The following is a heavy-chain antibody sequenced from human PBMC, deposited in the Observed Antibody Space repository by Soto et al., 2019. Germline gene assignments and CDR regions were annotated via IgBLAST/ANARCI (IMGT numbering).Heavy chain of an antibody. CDR3: ARMESFGSLNWFDP. CDR2: MNPGSGDT. CDR1: GYTFTNND. Sequence: SVKGSCKASGYTFTNNDVSWVRRATGQGLEWMGWMNPGSGDTGYAQKFQGRVTMTRDISIATAYMELNSLTSEDTAIYYCARMESFGSLNWFDPWGQGTLVTVSS. J-gene: IGHJ5*02. D-gene: IGHD5-18*01. V-gene: IGHV1-8*02.